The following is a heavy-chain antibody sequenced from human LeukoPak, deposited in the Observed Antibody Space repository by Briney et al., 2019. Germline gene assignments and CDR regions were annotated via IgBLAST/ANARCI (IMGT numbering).Heavy chain of an antibody. D-gene: IGHD4-17*01. V-gene: IGHV4-59*01. CDR2: ISNSGTT. Sequence: SETLSLTCTVSGGSINDYYWTWIRQSPGKGLEWLGYISNSGTTDYNPSLKSRVTMSVDTSKNEFSLKVTSVTAADTAMYYCARVVRGAVTSNCFDPWGQGTLVTVSS. CDR3: ARVVRGAVTSNCFDP. J-gene: IGHJ5*02. CDR1: GGSINDYY.